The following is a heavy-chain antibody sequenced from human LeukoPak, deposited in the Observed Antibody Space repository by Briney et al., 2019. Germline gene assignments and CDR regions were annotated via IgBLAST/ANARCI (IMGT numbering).Heavy chain of an antibody. D-gene: IGHD1-26*01. V-gene: IGHV3-53*01. J-gene: IGHJ2*01. CDR2: IYSGGST. Sequence: GGSLRLSCAASGFTVSHNYMSWVRQAPGKGLEWASVIYSGGSTYYADSVKGRFTISRDNSKNTLYLQMNNLRAEDTAVYYCARDGGYGSYVSPSNWYFDLWGRGTLVTVSS. CDR3: ARDGGYGSYVSPSNWYFDL. CDR1: GFTVSHNY.